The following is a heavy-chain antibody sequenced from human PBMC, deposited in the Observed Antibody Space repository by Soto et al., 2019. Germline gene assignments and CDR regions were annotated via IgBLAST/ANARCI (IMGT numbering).Heavy chain of an antibody. Sequence: ASVKVSCKASGGTFSSYAISWVRQAPGQGLEWMGGIIPIFGTANYAQKFQGRVTITADESTSTAYMELSSLRSEDTAVYYCAQFDIVVVPAAPPRHAYYYYGMDVRGQGTTVTVSS. D-gene: IGHD2-2*01. CDR3: AQFDIVVVPAAPPRHAYYYYGMDV. CDR2: IIPIFGTA. J-gene: IGHJ6*02. CDR1: GGTFSSYA. V-gene: IGHV1-69*13.